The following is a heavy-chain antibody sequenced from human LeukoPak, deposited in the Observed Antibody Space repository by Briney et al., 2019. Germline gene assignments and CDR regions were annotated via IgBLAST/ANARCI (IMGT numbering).Heavy chain of an antibody. CDR3: ARDGHSGYENYFDY. CDR2: IWYDGSNK. CDR1: GFTFSSYG. D-gene: IGHD5-12*01. Sequence: GGSLRLSCAASGFTFSSYGMHWVRQAPGKGLEWVAVIWYDGSNKYYADSVKGRFTISRDNSKNTLYLQMNSLRAEDTAVYYCARDGHSGYENYFDYWGQGTLVTVSS. V-gene: IGHV3-33*01. J-gene: IGHJ4*02.